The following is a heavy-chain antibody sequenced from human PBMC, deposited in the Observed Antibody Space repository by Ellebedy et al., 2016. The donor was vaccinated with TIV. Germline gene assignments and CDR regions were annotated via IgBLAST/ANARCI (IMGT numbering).Heavy chain of an antibody. CDR2: SSGSGVNT. CDR3: ARGLDITRMVVVSPLGH. V-gene: IGHV3-23*01. J-gene: IGHJ4*02. D-gene: IGHD3-22*01. Sequence: PGGSLRLSCAASGFTFSSYALNWVRQAPGKGLEWVSASSGSGVNTYYSDSVKGRFTISRDNSKNTLHLQMNSLRVEDTALYYCARGLDITRMVVVSPLGHWGQGTLVTVSS. CDR1: GFTFSSYA.